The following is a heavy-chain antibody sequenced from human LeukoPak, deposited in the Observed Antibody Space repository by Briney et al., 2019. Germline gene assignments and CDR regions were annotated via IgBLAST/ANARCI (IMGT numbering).Heavy chain of an antibody. Sequence: GGSLRLSCAASGFTFNIYAMSWVRQAPGKGLEWVAVISYDGSNKYYADSVKGRFTISRDNSKNTLYLQMNSLRAEDTAVYYCARGAPWAARGNWFDPWGQGTLVTVSS. CDR2: ISYDGSNK. CDR3: ARGAPWAARGNWFDP. D-gene: IGHD6-6*01. CDR1: GFTFNIYA. J-gene: IGHJ5*02. V-gene: IGHV3-30-3*01.